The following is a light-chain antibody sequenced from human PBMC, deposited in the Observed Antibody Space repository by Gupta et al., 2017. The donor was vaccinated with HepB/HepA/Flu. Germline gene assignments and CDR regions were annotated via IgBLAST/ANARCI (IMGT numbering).Light chain of an antibody. V-gene: IGKV2-24*01. CDR2: KIS. Sequence: DIVMTQTSLSSPVALGQPVSISCRSSQSLVHSNGNTFLSWLHQRPGQPPRLLIYKISKRFSGVPDRFSGSGTGAYFTLRISRVEAEDAGIYYCMQTEHFPRAFGQGTKVEI. CDR1: QSLVHSNGNTF. J-gene: IGKJ1*01. CDR3: MQTEHFPRA.